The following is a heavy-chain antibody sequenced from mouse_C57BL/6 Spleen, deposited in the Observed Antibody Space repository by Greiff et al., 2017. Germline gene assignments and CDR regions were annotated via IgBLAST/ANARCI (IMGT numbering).Heavy chain of an antibody. Sequence: QVQLQQSGAELVKPGASVKISCKASGYAFSSYWMNWVKQRPGKGLGWIGQIYPGDGDTNYNGKFKGKATLTADKASSTAYMQLSSLTSEYAAVYGCARSAGDGYYYAMDYWGQGTSVTVSS. CDR2: IYPGDGDT. CDR1: GYAFSSYW. D-gene: IGHD2-3*01. V-gene: IGHV1-80*01. J-gene: IGHJ4*01. CDR3: ARSAGDGYYYAMDY.